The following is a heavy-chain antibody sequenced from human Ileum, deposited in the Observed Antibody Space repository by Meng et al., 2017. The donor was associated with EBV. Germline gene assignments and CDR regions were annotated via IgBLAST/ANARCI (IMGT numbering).Heavy chain of an antibody. CDR2: IYYSGTT. CDR1: GYSISPTNW. Sequence: QVQLQGSGPGLVKPSDTLSLPCAVSGYSISPTNWWGWIRQPPGKGLEWIGHIYYSGTTYNNPSLKSRVTMSIDPSKNQFSLKLSSVTAVDTAVYYCARNSESGSYIDYWGLGTLVTVSS. CDR3: ARNSESGSYIDY. D-gene: IGHD1-26*01. J-gene: IGHJ4*02. V-gene: IGHV4-28*01.